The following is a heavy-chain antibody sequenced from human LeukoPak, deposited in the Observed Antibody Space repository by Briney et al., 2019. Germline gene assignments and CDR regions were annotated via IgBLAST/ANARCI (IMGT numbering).Heavy chain of an antibody. D-gene: IGHD2-21*01. CDR2: ISYDGSNK. J-gene: IGHJ3*02. Sequence: GGSLRLSCAASGFTFSSHAMHWVRQAPGKGLEWVAVISYDGSNKYYADSVKGRFTISRDNSKNTLYLQMNSLRAEDTAVYYCASFIGIAPLSREDGDDAFDIWGQGTMVTVSS. CDR1: GFTFSSHA. V-gene: IGHV3-30-3*01. CDR3: ASFIGIAPLSREDGDDAFDI.